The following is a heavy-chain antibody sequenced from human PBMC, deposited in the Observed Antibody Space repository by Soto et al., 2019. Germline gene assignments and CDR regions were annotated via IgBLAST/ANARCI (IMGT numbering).Heavy chain of an antibody. CDR3: ARDQPGYSYGYGLGY. Sequence: ESGGGLVKPGESLRLSCAASGFTFSSYSMNWVRQAPGKGLEWVSSISSSSSYIYYADSVKGRFTISRDNAKNSLYPQMNSLRAEDTAVYYCARDQPGYSYGYGLGYWGQGTLVTVSS. CDR1: GFTFSSYS. CDR2: ISSSSSYI. D-gene: IGHD5-18*01. V-gene: IGHV3-21*01. J-gene: IGHJ4*02.